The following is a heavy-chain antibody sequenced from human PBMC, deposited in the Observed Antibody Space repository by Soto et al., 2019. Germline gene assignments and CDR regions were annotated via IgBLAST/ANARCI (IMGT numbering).Heavy chain of an antibody. CDR3: ATDRNNRQHGMHV. CDR2: ISSSGDYI. V-gene: IGHV3-21*01. Sequence: VQLVESGGGLVKPGGSLRLSCAASGVTFSSYSINWVLQAPGKGLEWVSSISSSGDYIYYSDSVKSRFTIPRDNANNSLFLQMNSLRAEATAVYFCATDRNNRQHGMHVWXXGTTVTVSS. CDR1: GVTFSSYS. J-gene: IGHJ6*02. D-gene: IGHD1-1*01.